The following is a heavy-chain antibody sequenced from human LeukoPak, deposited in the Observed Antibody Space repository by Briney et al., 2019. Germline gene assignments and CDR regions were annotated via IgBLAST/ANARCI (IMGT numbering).Heavy chain of an antibody. V-gene: IGHV4-39*01. D-gene: IGHD5-24*01. CDR1: GGSISSSSYY. Sequence: SETLSLTCTVSGGSISSSSYYWGWIRQPPGKGLEWIGSIYYSGSTYYNPSLKSRVTISVDTSKNQFSLKLSSVTAADTAVYYCARHDSRRERWLDPSVEYYFDYWGQGTLVTVSS. CDR2: IYYSGST. J-gene: IGHJ4*02. CDR3: ARHDSRRERWLDPSVEYYFDY.